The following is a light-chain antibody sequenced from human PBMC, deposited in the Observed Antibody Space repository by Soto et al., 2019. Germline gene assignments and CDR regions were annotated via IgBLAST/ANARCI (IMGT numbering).Light chain of an antibody. CDR2: EGS. CDR3: CSYAGSSTPYV. V-gene: IGLV1-40*01. J-gene: IGLJ1*01. CDR1: NSNLGAGYD. Sequence: QSVLTQPPSVSGAPGQRVTISCTGNNSNLGAGYDVHWYQQLPGAAPKLMIYEGSKRPSGVSNRFSGSKSGNTASLTISGLQAEDEADYYCCSYAGSSTPYVFGTGTKLTVL.